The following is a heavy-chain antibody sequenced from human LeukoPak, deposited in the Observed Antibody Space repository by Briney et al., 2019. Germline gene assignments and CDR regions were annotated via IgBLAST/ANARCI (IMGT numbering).Heavy chain of an antibody. CDR1: EFTFSNYW. V-gene: IGHV3-53*01. J-gene: IGHJ4*02. CDR2: IYSGGST. Sequence: GGSLRLSCAASEFTFSNYWIHWVRQAPGKGLEWVSVIYSGGSTYYADSVKGRFTISRDNSKNTLYLQMNSLRAEDTAVYYCARGTVTRDYWGQGTLVTVSS. D-gene: IGHD4-11*01. CDR3: ARGTVTRDY.